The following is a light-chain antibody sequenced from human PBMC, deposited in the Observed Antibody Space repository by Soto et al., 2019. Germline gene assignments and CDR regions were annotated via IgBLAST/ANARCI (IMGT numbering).Light chain of an antibody. J-gene: IGKJ3*01. CDR2: AAS. V-gene: IGKV1D-12*01. Sequence: DIQMTQSPSSVSASVGDRVTISCRASQGISSWLAWYQQKPGHAPKLLIYAASSLQSGFPSGFRGSGSGTDFTLTINSLQPEDFATAYCQQANSFPPFTVGPGTKVDIK. CDR3: QQANSFPPFT. CDR1: QGISSW.